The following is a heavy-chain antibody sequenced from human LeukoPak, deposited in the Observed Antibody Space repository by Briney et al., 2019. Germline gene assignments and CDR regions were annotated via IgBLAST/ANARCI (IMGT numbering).Heavy chain of an antibody. CDR2: IYYSGST. CDR3: ARESGSYYRGWFDP. J-gene: IGHJ5*02. D-gene: IGHD1-26*01. CDR1: GGSVSSGRYY. V-gene: IGHV4-61*01. Sequence: SETLSLTCTVSGGSVSSGRYYWTWIRQPPGKGLEWIGYIYYSGSTNYNPSLKSRVTISVDTSKNQFSLKLSSVTAADTAVYYCARESGSYYRGWFDPWGQGTLVTVSS.